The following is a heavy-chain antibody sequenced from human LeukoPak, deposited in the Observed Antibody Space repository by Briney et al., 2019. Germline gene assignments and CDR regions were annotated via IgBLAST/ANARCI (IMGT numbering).Heavy chain of an antibody. J-gene: IGHJ4*02. V-gene: IGHV3-43*01. CDR1: GFTFDDYT. D-gene: IGHD6-19*01. CDR2: ISWDGGST. Sequence: GGSLRLSCAASGFTFDDYTMHWVRQAPGKGLEWVSLISWDGGSTYYADSVKGRVTISRDNAKNTLYLQMNSLRADDTAVYYCARSRWLDAFDYWGQGTLVTVSS. CDR3: ARSRWLDAFDY.